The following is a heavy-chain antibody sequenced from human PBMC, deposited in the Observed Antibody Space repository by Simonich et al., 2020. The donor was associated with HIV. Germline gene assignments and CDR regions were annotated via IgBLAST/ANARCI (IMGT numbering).Heavy chain of an antibody. Sequence: QVQLVQSGAEVKKPGASVKVSCKASGYTLTSYAIHWGRQAPGQRLEWMGWINAGNGNTKYSQKFQGSVTITRDTSANTAYMERSSLRSEDTAVYYCARVLAYHDSSGYSGNWFDPWGQGTLVTVSS. D-gene: IGHD3-22*01. CDR3: ARVLAYHDSSGYSGNWFDP. V-gene: IGHV1-3*01. CDR1: GYTLTSYA. J-gene: IGHJ5*02. CDR2: INAGNGNT.